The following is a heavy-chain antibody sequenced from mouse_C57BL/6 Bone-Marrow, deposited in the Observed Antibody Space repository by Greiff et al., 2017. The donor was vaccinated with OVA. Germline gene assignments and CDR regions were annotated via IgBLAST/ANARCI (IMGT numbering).Heavy chain of an antibody. J-gene: IGHJ2*01. D-gene: IGHD1-1*01. CDR2: IDPEDGDT. CDR1: GFNITDYY. CDR3: AREDYYGRGY. V-gene: IGHV14-2*01. Sequence: EVQLMESGAELVKPGASVKLSCTASGFNITDYYMHWVKQRTEQGLEWIGRIDPEDGDTKYAPKFPGKATLTADTSSNTAYLQLSSLTSEDTAVYYCAREDYYGRGYWGKGTTLTVSS.